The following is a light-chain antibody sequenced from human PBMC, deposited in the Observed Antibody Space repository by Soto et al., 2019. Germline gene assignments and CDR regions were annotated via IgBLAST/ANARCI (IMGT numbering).Light chain of an antibody. V-gene: IGLV2-14*03. J-gene: IGLJ1*01. Sequence: QSVLTQPASVSWSPGQSITISCTGTSSDVGGYNYVSWYQQHPGKAPKLMIYDVTTRPSGVSDRFSGSKSGNTASLTISGLQAEDEADYYCSSYTSSNTEVFGTGTKVTVL. CDR1: SSDVGGYNY. CDR2: DVT. CDR3: SSYTSSNTEV.